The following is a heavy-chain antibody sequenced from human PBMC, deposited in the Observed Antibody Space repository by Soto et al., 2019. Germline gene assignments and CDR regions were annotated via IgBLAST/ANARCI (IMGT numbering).Heavy chain of an antibody. CDR3: ARRGGGVVLAATTPFDY. CDR2: IYHGGST. CDR1: SGSITMANW. J-gene: IGHJ4*02. Sequence: QVPLQESGPRLVRPSGTLSLTCTVSSGSITMANWWGWVRQPPGRGRGWIGEIYHGGSTNYNLSRKSRVTLSVDKSKNQFSLSLSSVTAADTAMYSCARRGGGVVLAATTPFDYWGQGTLVTVSS. D-gene: IGHD2-15*01. V-gene: IGHV4-4*02.